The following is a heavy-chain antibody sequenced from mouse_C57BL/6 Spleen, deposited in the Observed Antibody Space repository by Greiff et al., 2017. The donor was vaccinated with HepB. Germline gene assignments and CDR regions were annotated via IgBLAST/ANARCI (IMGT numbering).Heavy chain of an antibody. D-gene: IGHD1-1*01. J-gene: IGHJ3*01. CDR2: ISYDGSN. V-gene: IGHV3-6*01. CDR1: GYSITSGYY. CDR3: ARGIYDSTPWFAY. Sequence: EVKLQESGPGLVKPSQSLSLTCSVTGYSITSGYYWNWIRQFPGNKLEWMGYISYDGSNNYNPSLKNRISITRYTSKNQFFLKLNSVTTEDTATYNCARGIYDSTPWFAYWGQGTLVTVSA.